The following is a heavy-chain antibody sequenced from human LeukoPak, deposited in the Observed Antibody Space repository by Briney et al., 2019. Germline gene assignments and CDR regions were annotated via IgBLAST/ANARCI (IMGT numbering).Heavy chain of an antibody. CDR3: AKPYYDFWSGYFA. CDR2: ISGRGGNT. Sequence: GGSLRLFCGASGFTFSSYAMSWVREAPGKGLVWVSAISGRGGNTFHADSVRGRCTISREYSKNTLYLQLNSLRAEDTALYYCAKPYYDFWSGYFAWGQGTMVTDSS. D-gene: IGHD3-3*01. CDR1: GFTFSSYA. J-gene: IGHJ4*02. V-gene: IGHV3-23*01.